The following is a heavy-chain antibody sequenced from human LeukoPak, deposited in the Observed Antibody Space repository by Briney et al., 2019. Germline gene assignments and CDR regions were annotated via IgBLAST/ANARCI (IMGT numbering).Heavy chain of an antibody. CDR1: GFTFSSYA. D-gene: IGHD3-9*01. J-gene: IGHJ4*02. V-gene: IGHV3-23*01. CDR2: ISGSGGST. Sequence: PGRSLRLSCAAYGFTFSSYAMSWVRQAPGNGLEWVSAISGSGGSTYYADSVKGRFTISRDNSKNTLYLQMNSLRAEDTAVYYCAKADYDILGFDYWGQGTLVTVSS. CDR3: AKADYDILGFDY.